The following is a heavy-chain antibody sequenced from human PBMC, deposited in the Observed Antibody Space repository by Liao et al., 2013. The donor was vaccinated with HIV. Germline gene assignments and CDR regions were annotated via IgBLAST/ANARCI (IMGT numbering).Heavy chain of an antibody. V-gene: IGHV4-59*08. CDR2: INHSGSA. CDR3: ARSYYDILTGYVFDY. D-gene: IGHD3-9*01. Sequence: QVQLQESGPGLVKPSETLSLTCTVSGGSISGYYWSWIRQPRGKGLEWIGEINHSGSANYNPSLKSRVTISLDTSKNQFSLKLSSVTAADTAVYYCARSYYDILTGYVFDYWGQGTLVIVSS. CDR1: GGSISGYY. J-gene: IGHJ4*02.